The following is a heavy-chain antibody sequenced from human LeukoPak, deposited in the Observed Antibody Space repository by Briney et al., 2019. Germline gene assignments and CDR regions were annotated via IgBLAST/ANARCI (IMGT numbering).Heavy chain of an antibody. CDR1: GGTFSSYA. CDR2: IIPIFGTA. V-gene: IGHV1-69*13. Sequence: SVKVSCKASGGTFSSYAISWVRQAPGQGLEWMGGIIPIFGTANYAQKFQGRVTITADESTSTAYMELCSLRSEDTAVYYCARVLTPSGYYGYYYYYMDVWGKGTTVTVSS. J-gene: IGHJ6*03. CDR3: ARVLTPSGYYGYYYYYMDV. D-gene: IGHD3-22*01.